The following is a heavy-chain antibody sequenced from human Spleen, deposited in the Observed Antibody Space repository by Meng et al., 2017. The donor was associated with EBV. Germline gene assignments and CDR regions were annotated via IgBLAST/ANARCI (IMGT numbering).Heavy chain of an antibody. D-gene: IGHD3-10*01. V-gene: IGHV4-4*02. J-gene: IGHJ4*02. CDR3: ATGMFSYGPFDT. Sequence: QELLKESAPGLVKPSGTLSLTCTVSGGSITNPNWWTWVRQSPGKGLEWIGEIYHSGFRTYNPSLESRVTISVDKSKNQFSLNVNSVTAADTAVYYCATGMFSYGPFDTWGQGTLVTVSS. CDR1: GGSITNPNW. CDR2: IYHSGFR.